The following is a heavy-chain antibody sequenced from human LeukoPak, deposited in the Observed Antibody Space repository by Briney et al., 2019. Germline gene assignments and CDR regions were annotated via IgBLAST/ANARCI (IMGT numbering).Heavy chain of an antibody. CDR1: GFTFSNYA. CDR2: ISGSGGST. J-gene: IGHJ3*02. Sequence: PGGSLRLSCASSGFTFSNYAVSWVRQAPGKGLEWVSAISGSGGSTFHADSVQGRLIISRDNSKNMLYLQLNSLRVEDTAVYYCARDKIVVVVSTTLPEIWGQGTMVTVSS. V-gene: IGHV3-23*01. D-gene: IGHD2-15*01. CDR3: ARDKIVVVVSTTLPEI.